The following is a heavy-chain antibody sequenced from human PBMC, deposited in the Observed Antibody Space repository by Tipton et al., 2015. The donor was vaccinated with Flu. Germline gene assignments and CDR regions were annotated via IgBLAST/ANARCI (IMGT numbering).Heavy chain of an antibody. CDR1: GGSISSSNW. V-gene: IGHV4-4*02. Sequence: TLSLTCAVSGGSISSSNWWSWVRQPPGKGLEWIGEIYHSGSTNYNPSLKSRVTISVDKSKNQFSLKLSSVTAADTAVYYRAGSGDTTGTRAVDYWGQGTLVTVSS. J-gene: IGHJ4*02. CDR2: IYHSGST. D-gene: IGHD1-1*01. CDR3: AGSGDTTGTRAVDY.